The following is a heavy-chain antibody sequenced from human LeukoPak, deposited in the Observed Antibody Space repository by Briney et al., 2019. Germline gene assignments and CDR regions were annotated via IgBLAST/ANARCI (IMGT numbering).Heavy chain of an antibody. V-gene: IGHV3-74*01. CDR2: INTDGSST. J-gene: IGHJ6*03. CDR3: ARGGDAITIFGVVNPYYYYYYMDV. Sequence: PGGPLRLSCAASGFTFSSYWMHWVRQAPGKGLVWVSRINTDGSSTSYADSVKGRFTISRDNAKNTLYLQMNSLRAEDTAVYYCARGGDAITIFGVVNPYYYYYYMDVWGKGTTVTVSS. CDR1: GFTFSSYW. D-gene: IGHD3-3*01.